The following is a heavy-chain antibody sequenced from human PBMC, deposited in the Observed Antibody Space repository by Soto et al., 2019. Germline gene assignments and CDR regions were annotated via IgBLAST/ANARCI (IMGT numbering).Heavy chain of an antibody. CDR3: ASTFQDCWNYMMN. V-gene: IGHV1-18*01. Sequence: QVQLVQSGAEVKKPGASVKVSCKASGYTFSNDAITWVRQAPGPGLEWMGWVSAYNGNTNYAQKFKGRVTMTTDTSTSTPDMEPRSLRYDAAAVYCFASTFQDCWNYMMNWGQGTLVTFS. CDR2: VSAYNGNT. J-gene: IGHJ4*02. CDR1: GYTFSNDA. D-gene: IGHD1-7*01.